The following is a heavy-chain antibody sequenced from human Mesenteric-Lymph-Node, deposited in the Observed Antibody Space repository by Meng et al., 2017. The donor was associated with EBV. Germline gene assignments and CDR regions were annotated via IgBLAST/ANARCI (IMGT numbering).Heavy chain of an antibody. CDR2: IFYRGST. CDR1: GDAVSSTDYY. CDR3: AGDLAVGAIAGNWFDP. D-gene: IGHD3-10*01. Sequence: QGHLQQPGPGLVKPSETLSLICTVSGDAVSSTDYYWNWIRQPPGKGLEWIGYIFYRGSTNYSPSLRSRVTISVDTSTNQFSLNLKSVTAADTAVYFCAGDLAVGAIAGNWFDPWSQGTLVTVSS. V-gene: IGHV4-61*08. J-gene: IGHJ5*02.